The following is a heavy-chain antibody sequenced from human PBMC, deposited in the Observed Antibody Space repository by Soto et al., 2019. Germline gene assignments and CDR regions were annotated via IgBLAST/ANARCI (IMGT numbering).Heavy chain of an antibody. V-gene: IGHV5-51*01. D-gene: IGHD4-17*01. CDR3: GRHIHGDYDIMEV. CDR2: IYPGDSDT. Sequence: PVVPHKICRNGSGYSFTNYCIRRVRQMPGKGLEWMGIIYPGDSDTRYSPSFQGQVTISADKSINTAYLQWSSLKASDTVLYYCGRHIHGDYDIMEVWVQGTTVIVFS. CDR1: GYSFTNYC. J-gene: IGHJ6*02.